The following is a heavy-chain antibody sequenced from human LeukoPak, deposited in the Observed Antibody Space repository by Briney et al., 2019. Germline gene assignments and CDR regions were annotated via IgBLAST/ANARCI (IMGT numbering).Heavy chain of an antibody. Sequence: PSETLSLTCTVSGGPISGYYWSWVRQPAGKGLEWIGRIYSSGRIYTSGSTNYNPSLKSRVTMSVDTSKKQLSLKLSSVTAADTAVYYCARDPTSPFWSGYYPTTFDYWGQGTLVTVSS. D-gene: IGHD3-3*01. J-gene: IGHJ4*02. V-gene: IGHV4-4*07. CDR1: GGPISGYY. CDR2: IYTSGST. CDR3: ARDPTSPFWSGYYPTTFDY.